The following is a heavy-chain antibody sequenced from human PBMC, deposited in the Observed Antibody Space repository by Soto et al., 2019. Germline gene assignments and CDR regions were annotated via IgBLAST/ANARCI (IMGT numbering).Heavy chain of an antibody. V-gene: IGHV4-34*01. CDR1: GGSFSGYY. CDR2: INHSGST. D-gene: IGHD2-2*01. Sequence: PSETLSLTCAVYGGSFSGYYWSWIRQPPGKWLEWIGEINHSGSTNYNPSLKSRVTISVDTSKNQFSLKLSSVTAADTAVYYCARGACSSTSCYLWWFDPWGQGXLVTVYS. CDR3: ARGACSSTSCYLWWFDP. J-gene: IGHJ5*02.